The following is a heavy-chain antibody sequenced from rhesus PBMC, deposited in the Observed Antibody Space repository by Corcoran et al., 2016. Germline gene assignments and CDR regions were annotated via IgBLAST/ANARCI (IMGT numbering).Heavy chain of an antibody. J-gene: IGHJ4*01. D-gene: IGHD2-21*01. CDR1: GYTFTDYY. CDR2: VCPEDGEA. Sequence: EVQLVQSGAEVKKPGASVKISCKASGYTFTDYYLHLVRQAPGKGLEGMGRVCPEDGEARQAQKFQDRVTIAADTSTDTAYMELSSLRSEDTAVYYCATDVGYCTGSGCLSYWGQGVLVTVSS. V-gene: IGHV1-111*02. CDR3: ATDVGYCTGSGCLSY.